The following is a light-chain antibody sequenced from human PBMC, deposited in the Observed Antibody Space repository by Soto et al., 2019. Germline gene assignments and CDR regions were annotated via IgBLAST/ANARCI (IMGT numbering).Light chain of an antibody. Sequence: DIQMTQSPSSLSASVGDRVTITCRASQSISSYLNWYQQKPGKAPKLLIYAASSLQSGVPSRFSGSGSGTDFALTISSLHPEDFATYYCQQSYSTPPGTFGQGTKLEIK. CDR1: QSISSY. V-gene: IGKV1-39*01. CDR2: AAS. CDR3: QQSYSTPPGT. J-gene: IGKJ2*02.